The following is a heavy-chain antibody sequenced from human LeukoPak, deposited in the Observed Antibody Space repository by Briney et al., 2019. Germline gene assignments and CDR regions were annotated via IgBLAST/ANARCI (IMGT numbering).Heavy chain of an antibody. D-gene: IGHD3-16*01. CDR1: GYTFTSYD. Sequence: ASVKVSCKASGYTFTSYDINWVRQPPGQGLEWMASMNPNNGNTAYARKFQGRVTMTRDTSIGTAYLELSALRSEDTAVYYCARLHWESGGIYFYYYMDVWGKGTTVTVSS. CDR3: ARLHWESGGIYFYYYMDV. V-gene: IGHV1-8*02. J-gene: IGHJ6*03. CDR2: MNPNNGNT.